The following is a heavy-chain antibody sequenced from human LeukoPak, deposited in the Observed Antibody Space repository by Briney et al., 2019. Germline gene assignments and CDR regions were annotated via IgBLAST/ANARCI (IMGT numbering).Heavy chain of an antibody. Sequence: GASVKVSCKASGYTFTGYYMHWVRQAPGQGLEWMGWINPNSGGTNYAQKFQGRVTMTRDTSISTAYMELSRLRSDDTAVYYCARDLDMTTVTGAFDIWDQGTMVTVSS. CDR3: ARDLDMTTVTGAFDI. V-gene: IGHV1-2*02. CDR1: GYTFTGYY. CDR2: INPNSGGT. J-gene: IGHJ3*02. D-gene: IGHD4-17*01.